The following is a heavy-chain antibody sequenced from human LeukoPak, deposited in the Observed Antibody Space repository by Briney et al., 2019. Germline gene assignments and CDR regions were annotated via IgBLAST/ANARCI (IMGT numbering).Heavy chain of an antibody. CDR1: GESFSAYY. Sequence: SETLSLTCAVYGESFSAYYWNWIRQPPGKGLEWIGEIYRSGTTNYKPSLKSRVTISLDKSRNHFSLKLTSVTAADSAVYYCARRSPYSTGWSSYFDYWGQGALVTVSS. CDR3: ARRSPYSTGWSSYFDY. D-gene: IGHD6-19*01. J-gene: IGHJ4*02. CDR2: IYRSGTT. V-gene: IGHV4-34*01.